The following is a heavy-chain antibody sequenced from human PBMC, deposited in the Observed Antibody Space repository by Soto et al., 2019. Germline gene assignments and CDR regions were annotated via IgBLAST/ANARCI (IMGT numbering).Heavy chain of an antibody. CDR1: GFTFDDYG. J-gene: IGHJ4*02. CDR3: AKGNYALDY. D-gene: IGHD1-7*01. V-gene: IGHV3-20*04. CDR2: INWNGGST. Sequence: GGSLRLSCAASGFTFDDYGMSWVRQAPGKGLEWVSGINWNGGSTGYADSVKGRFTISRDNSKNTLFLQMNSLRAEDTAVYYCAKGNYALDYWGQGTLVTVSS.